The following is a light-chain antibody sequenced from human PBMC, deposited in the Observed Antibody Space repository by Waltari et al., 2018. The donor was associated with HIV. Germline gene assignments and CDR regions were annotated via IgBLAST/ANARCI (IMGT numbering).Light chain of an antibody. CDR3: AAWDDSLNGYV. V-gene: IGLV1-44*01. CDR2: TNN. J-gene: IGLJ1*01. CDR1: SSNIGSRT. Sequence: QSVLTQPPSASGTPGQRVTISCSGSSSNIGSRTVSWYQQPPGTAPKLLIYTNNQRPYGVPDRFSGSKSGTSASLAIRGLQSEDEADYYCAAWDDSLNGYVFGTGTKVTVL.